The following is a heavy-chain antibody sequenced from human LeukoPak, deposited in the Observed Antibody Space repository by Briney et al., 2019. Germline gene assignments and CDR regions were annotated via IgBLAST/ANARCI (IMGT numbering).Heavy chain of an antibody. CDR1: GFTFSSYG. Sequence: GGSLRLSCAASGFTFSSYGMHWVRQAPGKGLEWVAFIRYDGGNKYYADSVKGRFTISRDNSKNTLFLQMNSVRGEDTAVYYCAKDPDSISSGGSDYWGQGTLVTVSS. V-gene: IGHV3-30*02. CDR3: AKDPDSISSGGSDY. CDR2: IRYDGGNK. D-gene: IGHD6-6*01. J-gene: IGHJ4*02.